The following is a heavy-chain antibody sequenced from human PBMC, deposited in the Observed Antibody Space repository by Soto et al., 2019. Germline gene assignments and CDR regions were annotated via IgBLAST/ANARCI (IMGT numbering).Heavy chain of an antibody. Sequence: QVQLVESGGGVVQPGRSLTLSCAASGFTFSSYAMHWVRQAPGKGLEWVAAIWYDGNNKYYADSVKGRFTISRDNSKNMVYLQMNSLGVEDTAVYYCARRAEGSWYWIDPWGQGTLVTVSS. D-gene: IGHD1-26*01. CDR2: IWYDGNNK. CDR3: ARRAEGSWYWIDP. V-gene: IGHV3-33*01. CDR1: GFTFSSYA. J-gene: IGHJ5*02.